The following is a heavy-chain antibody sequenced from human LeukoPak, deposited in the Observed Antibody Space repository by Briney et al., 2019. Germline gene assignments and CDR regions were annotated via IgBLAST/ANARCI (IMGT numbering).Heavy chain of an antibody. J-gene: IGHJ4*02. V-gene: IGHV1-69*13. Sequence: GASVKVSCKASGGTFSSYATSWVRQAPGQGLEWMGGIIPIFGTANYAQKFQGRVTITADESTSTAYMELSSLRSEDTAVYYCARVGREGSSSWFDYWGQGTLVTVSS. CDR2: IIPIFGTA. D-gene: IGHD6-13*01. CDR3: ARVGREGSSSWFDY. CDR1: GGTFSSYA.